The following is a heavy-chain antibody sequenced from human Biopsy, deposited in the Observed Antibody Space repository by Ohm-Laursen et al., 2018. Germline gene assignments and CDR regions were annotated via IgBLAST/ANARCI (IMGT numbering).Heavy chain of an antibody. D-gene: IGHD3-10*01. V-gene: IGHV4-4*07. CDR3: AGSRGHYFNGLDV. J-gene: IGHJ6*02. CDR1: GASMTDYF. Sequence: GTLSLTCSVSGASMTDYFWSWIWQPAGKELEWIGRAYPSGTTYYNPSLKGRVTISIDASKNQLSLKGTSVTAADTAVFYCAGSRGHYFNGLDVWGQGTTVIVSS. CDR2: AYPSGTT.